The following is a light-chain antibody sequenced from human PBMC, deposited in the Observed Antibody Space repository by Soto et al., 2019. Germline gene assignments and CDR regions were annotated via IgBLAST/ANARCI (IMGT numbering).Light chain of an antibody. V-gene: IGLV2-23*03. CDR1: SSDVGSYNL. CDR2: EGS. Sequence: QSALTQPASVSGSPGQSITISCTGTSSDVGSYNLVSWYQQHPGKAPKLMIYEGSKRPSGVSNRFSGSKSGNTASLTISGLQAEDEADYYCCSYAGSNAIHVVFGGGTQLTVL. CDR3: CSYAGSNAIHVV. J-gene: IGLJ2*01.